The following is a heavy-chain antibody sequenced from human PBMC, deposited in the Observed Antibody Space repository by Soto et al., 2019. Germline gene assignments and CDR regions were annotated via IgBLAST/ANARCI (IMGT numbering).Heavy chain of an antibody. Sequence: GGSLRLSCAASGFTFSSYWMSWVRQAPGKGLEWVANIKQDGSEKYYVDSVKGRFTISRDNAKNSLYLQMNSLRAEDTAVYYCARDFSVGSLGYYYYMDVWGKGTTVTVSS. CDR2: IKQDGSEK. CDR1: GFTFSSYW. J-gene: IGHJ6*03. V-gene: IGHV3-7*01. CDR3: ARDFSVGSLGYYYYMDV. D-gene: IGHD2-2*01.